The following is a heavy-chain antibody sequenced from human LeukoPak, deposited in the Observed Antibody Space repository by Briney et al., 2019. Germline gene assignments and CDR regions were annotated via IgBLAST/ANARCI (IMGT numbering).Heavy chain of an antibody. CDR3: ARGYVWGSEGDYFDY. CDR2: ISSSGSSI. J-gene: IGHJ4*02. D-gene: IGHD3-16*01. Sequence: GGSLRLSCAASGLPLSSHDMNWVRQAPGEGLEWVSYISSSGSSIYYADSVKGRFTISRDNTKNSLYLQMNSLRAEDTAVYYCARGYVWGSEGDYFDYWGQGTLVTVSS. CDR1: GLPLSSHD. V-gene: IGHV3-48*03.